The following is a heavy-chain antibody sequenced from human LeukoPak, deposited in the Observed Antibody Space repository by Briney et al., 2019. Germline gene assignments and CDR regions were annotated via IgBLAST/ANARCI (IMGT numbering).Heavy chain of an antibody. CDR1: GYTFTSYG. V-gene: IGHV1-18*01. Sequence: GASVKVSCKASGYTFTSYGISWVRQAPGQGLEWMGWISAYNGDTNYAQKLQGRATMTTDTSTSTAYMELRSLRSDDTAVYYCARGPAYYYDSSGYYYWGQGTLVTVSS. J-gene: IGHJ4*02. CDR3: ARGPAYYYDSSGYYY. CDR2: ISAYNGDT. D-gene: IGHD3-22*01.